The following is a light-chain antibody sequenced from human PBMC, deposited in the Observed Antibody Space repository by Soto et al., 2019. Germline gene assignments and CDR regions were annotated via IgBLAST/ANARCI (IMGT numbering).Light chain of an antibody. V-gene: IGKV1-5*03. J-gene: IGKJ4*01. CDR2: QTS. CDR3: QQYSAYPLT. CDR1: QSIRGW. Sequence: IQMTQSPSTLSASLGDRVSITCRASQSIRGWLAWYQQKTGKATKRLIYQTSNLQSGVPSRLSGSGSATDFTLTISCLQPDDFATYYCQQYSAYPLTFGGGTKVEI.